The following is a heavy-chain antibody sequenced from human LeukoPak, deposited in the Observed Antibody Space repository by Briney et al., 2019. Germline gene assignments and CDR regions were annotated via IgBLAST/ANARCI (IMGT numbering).Heavy chain of an antibody. J-gene: IGHJ4*02. D-gene: IGHD6-19*01. CDR1: GDSVSSNSAA. V-gene: IGHV6-1*01. Sequence: SQTLSLTCAISGDSVSSNSAAWNWIRQSPSRGLEWLGRTYYRSKWYNDYAVSVKSRITINPDTSKSQFSLQLNSMTPEDTAVYYCARSSAVAGWALDYWGQGTLVTVSS. CDR3: ARSSAVAGWALDY. CDR2: TYYRSKWYN.